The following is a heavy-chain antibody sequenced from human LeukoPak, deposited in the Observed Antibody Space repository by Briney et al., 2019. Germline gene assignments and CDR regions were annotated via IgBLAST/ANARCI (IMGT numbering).Heavy chain of an antibody. CDR1: GFTFSTYW. D-gene: IGHD1-26*01. V-gene: IGHV3-7*05. Sequence: GGSLRLSCAASGFTFSTYWMSWVRQAPGKGLEWVANIKEDGSAKHYVDSVRGRFTISRDNAKNSLYLQMDTLRAEDTAVYYCAKEFWVGARGQGTLVTVSS. CDR2: IKEDGSAK. J-gene: IGHJ4*02. CDR3: AKEFWVGA.